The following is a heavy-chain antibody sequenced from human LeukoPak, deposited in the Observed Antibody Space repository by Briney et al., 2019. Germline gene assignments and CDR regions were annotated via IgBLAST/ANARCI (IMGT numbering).Heavy chain of an antibody. CDR1: GFTFSNYG. CDR3: AKDSGYYKGYFDY. V-gene: IGHV3-30*02. D-gene: IGHD3-22*01. CDR2: IRYDGSHK. J-gene: IGHJ4*02. Sequence: PGESLRLSCAVSGFTFSNYGMHWVRQAPDKGLEWVAFIRYDGSHKYYADSVKGRFTISRDNSKNTLYLQMSSLRADDTAAFYCAKDSGYYKGYFDYWGQGTLVTVSS.